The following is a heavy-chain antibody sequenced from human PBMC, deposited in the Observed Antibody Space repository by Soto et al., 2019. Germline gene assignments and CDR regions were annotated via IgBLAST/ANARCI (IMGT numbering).Heavy chain of an antibody. J-gene: IGHJ4*02. CDR1: GASISSSS. CDR2: VYHTGAT. V-gene: IGHV4-59*01. CDR3: ARGGNRYSNVASGVGGFDY. D-gene: IGHD5-12*01. Sequence: SETLSLTCTVSGASISSSSWSWIRQSPERGLEWIAYVYHTGATNYNPSLKSRVTISLDTSKGQFSLNLTSLTTADTAVYFCARGGNRYSNVASGVGGFDYWGQGSLVTVSS.